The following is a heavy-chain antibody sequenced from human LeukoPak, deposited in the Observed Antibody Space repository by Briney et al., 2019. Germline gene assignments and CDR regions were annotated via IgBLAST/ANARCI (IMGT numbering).Heavy chain of an antibody. CDR2: INHSGST. J-gene: IGHJ4*02. V-gene: IGHV4-34*01. D-gene: IGHD6-19*01. CDR1: GGSFSGYY. Sequence: SETLSLTCAVYGGSFSGYYWSWIRQPPGKGLEWIGEINHSGSTNYNPSLKRRVTISVDTSKSQFSLKLSSVTAADTAVYYCARFMSGWYSGYWGQGALVTVSS. CDR3: ARFMSGWYSGY.